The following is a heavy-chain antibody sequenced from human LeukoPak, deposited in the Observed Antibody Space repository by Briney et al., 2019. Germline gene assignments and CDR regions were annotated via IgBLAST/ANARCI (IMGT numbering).Heavy chain of an antibody. CDR3: ARDYSSEYNWFDP. D-gene: IGHD4-11*01. CDR1: GGTFSSYA. Sequence: SVKVSSTASGGTFSSYAISWVRQAPGQGLEWMGGIIPIFGTANYAQKFQGRVTITTDESTSTAYMELSSLRSEDTAVYYCARDYSSEYNWFDPWGQGTLVTVSS. J-gene: IGHJ5*02. V-gene: IGHV1-69*05. CDR2: IIPIFGTA.